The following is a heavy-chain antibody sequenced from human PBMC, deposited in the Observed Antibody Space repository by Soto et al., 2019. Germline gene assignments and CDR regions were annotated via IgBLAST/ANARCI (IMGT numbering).Heavy chain of an antibody. V-gene: IGHV1-69*13. CDR1: GGTFSSYA. CDR2: IIPIFGTA. CDR3: ARGLDAWLPNAFDI. Sequence: GASVKVSCKASGGTFSSYAISWVRQAPGQGLEWMGGIIPIFGTANYAQKFQGRVTITADESTSTAYMELSSLRSEDTAVYYCARGLDAWLPNAFDIWGQGTMVTVSS. J-gene: IGHJ3*02. D-gene: IGHD6-19*01.